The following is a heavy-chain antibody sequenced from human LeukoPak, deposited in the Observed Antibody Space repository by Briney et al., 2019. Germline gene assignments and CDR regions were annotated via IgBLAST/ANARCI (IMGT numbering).Heavy chain of an antibody. J-gene: IGHJ4*02. CDR1: GGSISSYY. Sequence: SETLSLTCTVSGGSISSYYWSWIRQPPGKGLEWIGYIYYSGSTNYNPSLKSRVTISVDTSKNQFSLKLSSVTAADTAVYYCYYYDSSGYPDYWGQGTLVTVSS. CDR3: YYYDSSGYPDY. CDR2: IYYSGST. V-gene: IGHV4-59*12. D-gene: IGHD3-22*01.